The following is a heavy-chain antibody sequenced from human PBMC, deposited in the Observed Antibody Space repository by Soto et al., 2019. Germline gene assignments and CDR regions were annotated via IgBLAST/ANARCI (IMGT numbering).Heavy chain of an antibody. V-gene: IGHV3-30*18. CDR2: ISYDGSNK. CDR1: GFTFSSYG. J-gene: IGHJ4*02. D-gene: IGHD3-16*01. CDR3: TKDQKELDDYVWTPTFDY. Sequence: PGGSLRLSCAASGFTFSSYGMHWVRQAPGKGLEWVAVISYDGSNKYYADSVKGRFTISRDNSKNTLYLQMNSLRAEDTAVYYCTKDQKELDDYVWTPTFDYWGQGTLVTVSS.